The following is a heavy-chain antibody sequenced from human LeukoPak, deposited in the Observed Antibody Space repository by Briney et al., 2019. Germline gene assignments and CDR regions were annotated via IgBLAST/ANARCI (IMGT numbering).Heavy chain of an antibody. CDR3: ASDILTGHHYYYYGMDV. CDR2: ISYDGSNK. D-gene: IGHD3-9*01. V-gene: IGHV3-30-3*01. J-gene: IGHJ6*02. CDR1: GFTFSSYA. Sequence: GGSLRLSCAASGFTFSSYAMHWVRQAPGKGLEWVAVISYDGSNKYYADSVKGRFTISRDNSKNTLYLQMNSLRAEDTAVYYCASDILTGHHYYYYGMDVWGQGTTVTVSS.